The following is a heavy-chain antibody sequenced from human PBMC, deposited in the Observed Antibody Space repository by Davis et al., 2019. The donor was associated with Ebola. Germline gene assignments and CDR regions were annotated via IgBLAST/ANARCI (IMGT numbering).Heavy chain of an antibody. J-gene: IGHJ2*01. Sequence: AASVKVSCKASGYTFTGYYMHWVRQAPGQGLEWMGRINPNSGGTNYAQKFQGRVTMTRDTSISTAYMELSRLRSEDTAVYYCARDRGGSGDFDLWGRGTLVTVSS. CDR1: GYTFTGYY. V-gene: IGHV1-2*06. D-gene: IGHD1-26*01. CDR3: ARDRGGSGDFDL. CDR2: INPNSGGT.